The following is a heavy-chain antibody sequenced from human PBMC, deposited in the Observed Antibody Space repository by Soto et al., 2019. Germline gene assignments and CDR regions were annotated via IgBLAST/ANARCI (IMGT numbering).Heavy chain of an antibody. CDR3: ARDLRLHGEQNYYYYGMDV. D-gene: IGHD4-17*01. CDR2: IYYSGST. CDR1: GGSISSGDYY. Sequence: QVQLQESGPGLVKPSQTLSLTCTVSGGSISSGDYYWSWIRQHPGKGLEWIGYIYYSGSTYYNPSRKSRVTISVDTSKNQFSLKLSSVTAADPAVYYCARDLRLHGEQNYYYYGMDVWGQGTTVTVSS. J-gene: IGHJ6*02. V-gene: IGHV4-30-4*01.